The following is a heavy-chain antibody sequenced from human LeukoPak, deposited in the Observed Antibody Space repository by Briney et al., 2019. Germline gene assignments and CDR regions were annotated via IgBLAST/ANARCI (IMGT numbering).Heavy chain of an antibody. J-gene: IGHJ5*02. CDR1: GGSISSYY. CDR2: IYYSGST. Sequence: PSETLSLTCTVSGGSISSYYWSWLRQPPGKGLEWIGYIYYSGSTNYNPSLKSRVTISVDTSKNQFSLKLSSVTAADTAVYYCARDVYYGSGNAQFDPWGQGTLVTVSS. CDR3: ARDVYYGSGNAQFDP. D-gene: IGHD3-10*01. V-gene: IGHV4-59*01.